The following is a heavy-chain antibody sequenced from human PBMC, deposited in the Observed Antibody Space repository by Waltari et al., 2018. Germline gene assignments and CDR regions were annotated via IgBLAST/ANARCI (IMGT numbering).Heavy chain of an antibody. V-gene: IGHV3-48*03. CDR3: ARSSSGWYFNTYGMDV. Sequence: GGGLVQPGGSLRLSCAASGFTFSSYEMNWVRQAPGKGLEWVSYISSSGSTRYYADSVKGRFTIPRANAKNSLYLQMNSLRAEDTAVYYSARSSSGWYFNTYGMDVWGQGTTVTVSS. D-gene: IGHD6-19*01. J-gene: IGHJ6*02. CDR2: ISSSGSTR. CDR1: GFTFSSYE.